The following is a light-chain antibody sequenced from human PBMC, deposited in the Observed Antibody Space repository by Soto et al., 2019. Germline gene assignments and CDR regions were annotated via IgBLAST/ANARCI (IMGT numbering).Light chain of an antibody. CDR2: KAS. CDR3: QEYSGYSLT. J-gene: IGKJ4*01. V-gene: IGKV1-5*03. Sequence: DIQMTQSPSTLSAGDRVSITCRASQSISSWLAWYQQIPGKAPKLLIYKASSLESGVPSRFSGSESGTEFTLTISSLQPDDFATYYCQEYSGYSLTFGGGTKVEIK. CDR1: QSISSW.